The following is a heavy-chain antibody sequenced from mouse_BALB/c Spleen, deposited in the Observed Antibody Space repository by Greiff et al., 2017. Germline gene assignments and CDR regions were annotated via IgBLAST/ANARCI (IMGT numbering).Heavy chain of an antibody. Sequence: VQVVESGAELMKPGASVKISCKATGYTFSSYWIEWVKQRPGHGLEWIGEILPGSGSTNYNEKFKGKATFTADTSSNTAYMQLSSLTSEDSAVYYCARGQLGLPYYYAMDYWGQGTSVTVSS. D-gene: IGHD3-2*01. V-gene: IGHV1-9*01. CDR1: GYTFSSYW. CDR2: ILPGSGST. CDR3: ARGQLGLPYYYAMDY. J-gene: IGHJ4*01.